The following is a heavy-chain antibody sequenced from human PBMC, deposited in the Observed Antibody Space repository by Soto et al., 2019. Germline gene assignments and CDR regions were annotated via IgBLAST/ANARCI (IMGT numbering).Heavy chain of an antibody. D-gene: IGHD4-17*01. CDR2: ISFDGRNT. Sequence: GGSLRLSCASSGFTFNNYGMHWVRQAPGKGLEWVVVISFDGRNTDYADSVKGRFSISRDNSKNTLYLQMNSLRAEDTAVYYCAKDYGDYQCDYWGQGTLVTVSS. J-gene: IGHJ4*02. CDR3: AKDYGDYQCDY. V-gene: IGHV3-30*18. CDR1: GFTFNNYG.